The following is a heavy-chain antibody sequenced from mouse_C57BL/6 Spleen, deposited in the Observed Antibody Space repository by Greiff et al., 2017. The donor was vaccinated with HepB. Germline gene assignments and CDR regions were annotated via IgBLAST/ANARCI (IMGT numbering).Heavy chain of an antibody. J-gene: IGHJ2*01. CDR2: ISYDGSN. Sequence: EVKLVESGPGLVKPSQSLSLTCSVTGYSITSGYYWNWIRQFPGNKLEWMGYISYDGSNNYNPSLKNRISITRDTSKNQFFLKLNSVTTEDTATYYCAREGYYDYDDVGGQGTTLTVSS. CDR3: AREGYYDYDDV. D-gene: IGHD2-4*01. V-gene: IGHV3-6*01. CDR1: GYSITSGYY.